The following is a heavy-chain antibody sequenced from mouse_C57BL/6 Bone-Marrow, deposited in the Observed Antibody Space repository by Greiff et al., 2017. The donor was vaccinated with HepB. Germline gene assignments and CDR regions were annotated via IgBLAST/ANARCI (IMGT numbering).Heavy chain of an antibody. J-gene: IGHJ2*01. CDR3: ARGDYDPFDY. Sequence: QVQLQQPGAELVKPGASVKLSCKASGYTFTSYWMQWVKQRPGQGLEWIGEIDPSDSYTNYNQKFKGKATLTVDTSSSTAYMQLSSLTSEDSAVYYCARGDYDPFDYWGQGTTLTVSS. CDR2: IDPSDSYT. D-gene: IGHD2-4*01. CDR1: GYTFTSYW. V-gene: IGHV1-50*01.